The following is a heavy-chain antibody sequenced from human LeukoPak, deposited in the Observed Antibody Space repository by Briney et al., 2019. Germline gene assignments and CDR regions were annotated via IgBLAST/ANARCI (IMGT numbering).Heavy chain of an antibody. Sequence: ASVKVSCKASGGTFSSYAISWVRQAPGQGLEWLGRIIPIFGTANYAQKFQGRVTITTDESTSPDCMELSSLRSEDTAVYYCARDQDDYYDSSGYYWSFDYWGQGTLATVSS. J-gene: IGHJ4*02. CDR2: IIPIFGTA. D-gene: IGHD3-22*01. V-gene: IGHV1-69*05. CDR3: ARDQDDYYDSSGYYWSFDY. CDR1: GGTFSSYA.